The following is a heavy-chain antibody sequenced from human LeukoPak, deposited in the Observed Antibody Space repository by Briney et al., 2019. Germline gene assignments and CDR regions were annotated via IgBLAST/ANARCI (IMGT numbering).Heavy chain of an antibody. CDR1: GFTFSSYG. V-gene: IGHV3-23*01. CDR2: ISGSGTTT. CDR3: AKSSIFYDSSGYYVGEKYYFDY. J-gene: IGHJ4*02. D-gene: IGHD3-22*01. Sequence: PGGSLRLSCAASGFTFSSYGMSWVRQAPGKGLEWVSGISGSGTTTYYADSVKGRFTISRDNSKNTLFLQMNSLRADDTAVYYCAKSSIFYDSSGYYVGEKYYFDYWGQGTLVTASS.